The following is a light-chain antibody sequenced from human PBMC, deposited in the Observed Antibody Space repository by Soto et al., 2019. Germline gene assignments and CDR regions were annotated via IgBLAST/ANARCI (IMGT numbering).Light chain of an antibody. Sequence: QSVLSQPASVSGSPGQSITISCTGTSSDVGGHNYVSWYQQHPTKAPKLIIFEVINRPSGVSNRFSGSKSGNTASLTISGLQAEDEADYYCDSYTSSRAYVFGIGTKLTVL. V-gene: IGLV2-14*01. J-gene: IGLJ1*01. CDR3: DSYTSSRAYV. CDR2: EVI. CDR1: SSDVGGHNY.